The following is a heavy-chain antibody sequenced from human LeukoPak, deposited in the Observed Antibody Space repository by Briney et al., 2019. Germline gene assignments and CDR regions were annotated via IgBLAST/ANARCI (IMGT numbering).Heavy chain of an antibody. CDR1: GFPFSSYA. Sequence: PGRSLSLSCAASGFPFSSYAMHWVRQAPGKGLEWVAVISYDGSNKYYADSVKGRFTISRDNSKNTLYLQMNSLRAEDTAVYYCASLGRTIFGVVTDPLRRWFDPWGQGTLVTVSS. V-gene: IGHV3-30-3*01. J-gene: IGHJ5*02. CDR3: ASLGRTIFGVVTDPLRRWFDP. D-gene: IGHD3-3*01. CDR2: ISYDGSNK.